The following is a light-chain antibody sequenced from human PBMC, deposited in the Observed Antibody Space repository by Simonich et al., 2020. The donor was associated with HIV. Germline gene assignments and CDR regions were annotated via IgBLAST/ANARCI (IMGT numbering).Light chain of an antibody. CDR2: GAS. CDR3: QQYNNWPPAT. J-gene: IGKJ4*01. V-gene: IGKV3-15*01. CDR1: QSVNRN. Sequence: EIVMTQSPVTLSVSPGERATPSCRASQSVNRNLAWYQQKPGQAPRLLIYGASTRATGIPARFSGSGSGTQFTLTISSMQSEDFAVYYCQQYNNWPPATFGGGTKVDIK.